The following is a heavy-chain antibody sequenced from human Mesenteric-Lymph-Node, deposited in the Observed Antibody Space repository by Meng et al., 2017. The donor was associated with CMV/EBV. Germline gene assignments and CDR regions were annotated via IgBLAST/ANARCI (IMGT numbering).Heavy chain of an antibody. D-gene: IGHD1-1*01. J-gene: IGHJ3*02. CDR1: GFIFKDQS. V-gene: IGHV3-30*04. CDR2: TPHDGSNE. Sequence: GESLKISCAASGFIFKDQSRHGVRQAPGKGLEWVAVTPHDGSNEHYADSVKGRFTISRDSSKNTVSLQMNSVRDEDTALYYCATGSLVFYDIWGQGTMVTVSS. CDR3: ATGSLVFYDI.